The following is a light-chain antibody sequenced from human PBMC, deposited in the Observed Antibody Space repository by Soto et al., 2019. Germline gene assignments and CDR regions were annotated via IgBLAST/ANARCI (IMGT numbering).Light chain of an antibody. CDR1: SFDVDDYNS. J-gene: IGLJ1*01. V-gene: IGLV2-14*01. Sequence: SVLTQPASVSGSPGQSITISCTGTSFDVDDYNSVSWYQQPPGKAPKLIIYEVNNRPSGVSNRFSGSYSDNTASLTISGLQAEDEADYYCSLYTTSSTPSYVFGTGTKVTVL. CDR3: SLYTTSSTPSYV. CDR2: EVN.